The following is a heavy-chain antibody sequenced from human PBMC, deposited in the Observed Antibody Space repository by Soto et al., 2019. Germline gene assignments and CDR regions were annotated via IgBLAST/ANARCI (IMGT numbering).Heavy chain of an antibody. D-gene: IGHD1-26*01. CDR1: GCTFSSYA. J-gene: IGHJ4*02. CDR3: ARSGSYYAAFDY. CDR2: ISYDGSNK. V-gene: IGHV3-30-3*01. Sequence: QVQLVESGGGVVQPGRSLRLSCAASGCTFSSYAMHWIRQAQGKGLEWVAVISYDGSNKYYADSVKGRFTISRDNSKNTLYLQMNSLRAEDTAVYYCARSGSYYAAFDYWGQGTLVTVSS.